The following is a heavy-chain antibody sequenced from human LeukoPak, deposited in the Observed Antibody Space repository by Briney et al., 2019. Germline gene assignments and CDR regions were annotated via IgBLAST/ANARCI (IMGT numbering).Heavy chain of an antibody. CDR2: IYYSGST. V-gene: IGHV4-39*01. J-gene: IGHJ4*02. CDR1: GGSISSSSYY. D-gene: IGHD3-22*01. Sequence: SETLSLTCTVSGGSISSSSYYWGWIRQPRGKGLEWIGSIYYSGSTYYNPSLKSRVTISVDTSKNQFSLKLSSVTAADTAVYYCARTARDYYDSSGYYFDYWGQGTLVTVSS. CDR3: ARTARDYYDSSGYYFDY.